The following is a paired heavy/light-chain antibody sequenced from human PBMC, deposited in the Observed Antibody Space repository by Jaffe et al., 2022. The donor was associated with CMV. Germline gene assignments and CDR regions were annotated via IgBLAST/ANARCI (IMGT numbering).Heavy chain of an antibody. J-gene: IGHJ1*01. CDR3: ARHPSYYGVD. V-gene: IGHV3-66*04. Sequence: VQMVQSGGGLVQPGGSLRLSCVASGFNVNSNYLSWVRQAPGKRLEWVSIMYSDGSTKYTDSVKGRFTISRDNSRNTLYLQMNSLRTEDSAVYYCARHPSYYGVDWGQGTLVTVSS. CDR1: GFNVNSNY. D-gene: IGHD3-10*01. CDR2: MYSDGST.
Light chain of an antibody. V-gene: IGKV3-20*01. Sequence: EIVLTQSPGTLSLSPGERATLSCRASQGVSSNSLAWYQRRPGQSPRLLIYAASSRATGISDRFSGSGSGTDFTLTISRLESQDFAVYYCQQYGTSPYTFGQGTKLEIK. CDR1: QGVSSNS. CDR3: QQYGTSPYT. J-gene: IGKJ2*01. CDR2: AAS.